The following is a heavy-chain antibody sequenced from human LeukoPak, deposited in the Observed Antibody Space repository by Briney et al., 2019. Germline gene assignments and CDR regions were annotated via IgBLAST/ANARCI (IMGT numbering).Heavy chain of an antibody. CDR3: ARVIAAAGLPLDY. CDR1: GGSFSGYY. Sequence: PSETLSLTCAVYGGSFSGYYWSWIRQPPGKGLDWIGEINHSGSTNYNPSLKSRVTISVDTSKNQFSLKLSSVTAADTAVYYCARVIAAAGLPLDYWGQGTLVTVSS. CDR2: INHSGST. V-gene: IGHV4-34*01. J-gene: IGHJ4*02. D-gene: IGHD6-13*01.